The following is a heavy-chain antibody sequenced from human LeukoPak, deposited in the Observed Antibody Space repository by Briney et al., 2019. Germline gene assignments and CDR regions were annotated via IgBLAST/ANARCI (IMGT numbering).Heavy chain of an antibody. Sequence: GGSLRLSCAASGFTVSSKYMSWVRQAPGKGLEWVSVIYIDGGTYYADSVKGRFTISRDNSKNTLLLQMNSLRAEDTAVYYCARGHYTNRLGGQGTLVTVSS. D-gene: IGHD2-8*01. CDR3: ARGHYTNRL. V-gene: IGHV3-66*01. CDR1: GFTVSSKY. CDR2: IYIDGGT. J-gene: IGHJ4*02.